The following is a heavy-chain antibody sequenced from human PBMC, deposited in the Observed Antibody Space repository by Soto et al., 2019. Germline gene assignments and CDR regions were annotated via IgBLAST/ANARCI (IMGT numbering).Heavy chain of an antibody. D-gene: IGHD6-19*01. Sequence: ASVKVSCKASGYTFTSYYMHWVRQAPGQGLEWMGIINPSGGSTSYAQKFQGRVTMTRDTSTSTVYMELSSLRSEDTAVYYCARMYSSGWYLDLGWFDPWGQGTLVTVSS. J-gene: IGHJ5*02. CDR2: INPSGGST. CDR1: GYTFTSYY. V-gene: IGHV1-46*01. CDR3: ARMYSSGWYLDLGWFDP.